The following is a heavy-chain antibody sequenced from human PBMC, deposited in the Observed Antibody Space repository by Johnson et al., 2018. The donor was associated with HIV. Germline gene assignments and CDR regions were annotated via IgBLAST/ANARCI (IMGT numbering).Heavy chain of an antibody. Sequence: VQLVESGGGLVQFGRSLRLSSAASGFMFDDYAMDWVRQAPGKGLEWVSVIYSGGGTYYADSVKGRFTISRDNSKNTLYLQMNSLRAEDTAVYYWAGKTGYDAFDIWGQGTMVTVSS. CDR1: GFMFDDYA. CDR2: IYSGGGT. V-gene: IGHV3-66*02. D-gene: IGHD7-27*01. J-gene: IGHJ3*02. CDR3: AGKTGYDAFDI.